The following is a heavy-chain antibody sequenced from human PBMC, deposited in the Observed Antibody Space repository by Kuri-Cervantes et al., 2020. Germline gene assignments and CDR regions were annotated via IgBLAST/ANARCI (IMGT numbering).Heavy chain of an antibody. V-gene: IGHV1-2*02. J-gene: IGHJ4*02. Sequence: ASVKVSCKASEYTFTAYYLHWVRQGLGQGLEWMGWINPNSGATSYAHKFQGRVTMTRDTSINTAFMDLSSLTSDDTAVYYCARGFGVFSEFDFDYWGQGTLVTVSS. CDR3: ARGFGVFSEFDFDY. D-gene: IGHD3-3*01. CDR2: INPNSGAT. CDR1: EYTFTAYY.